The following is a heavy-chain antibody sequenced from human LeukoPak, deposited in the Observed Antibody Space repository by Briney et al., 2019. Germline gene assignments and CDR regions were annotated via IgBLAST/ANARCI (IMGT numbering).Heavy chain of an antibody. CDR3: ARDAVDTANAV. Sequence: GGSLRLSCAASGFTFTTYWMHWVRQAPGKGLVWVSHINSGGSITSYAXXVKGRFTISRDNAKNTLYLQMNSLRAEDTAVYYCARDAVDTANAVWGQGTTVTVSS. CDR1: GFTFTTYW. CDR2: INSGGSIT. D-gene: IGHD5-18*01. V-gene: IGHV3-74*01. J-gene: IGHJ6*02.